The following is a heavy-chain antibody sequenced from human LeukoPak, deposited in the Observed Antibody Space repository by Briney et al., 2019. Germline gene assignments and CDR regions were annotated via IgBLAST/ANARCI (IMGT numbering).Heavy chain of an antibody. Sequence: SETLSLTCTVSGGSISSYYWSWIRQPPGKGLEWIGSIYYSGSTYYNPSLKSRVTISVDTSKNQFSLKLSSVTAADTAVYYCARVGFGVEEYSSSWYFRFDPWGQGTLVTVSS. V-gene: IGHV4-39*07. D-gene: IGHD6-13*01. CDR3: ARVGFGVEEYSSSWYFRFDP. J-gene: IGHJ5*02. CDR2: IYYSGST. CDR1: GGSISSYY.